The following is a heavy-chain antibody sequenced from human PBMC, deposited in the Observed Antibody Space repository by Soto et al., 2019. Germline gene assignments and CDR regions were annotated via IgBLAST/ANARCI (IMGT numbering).Heavy chain of an antibody. D-gene: IGHD2-15*01. J-gene: IGHJ2*01. V-gene: IGHV1-18*01. CDR2: IGPYVGKT. CDR1: GYIFNNFG. Sequence: QGQLVQSGAEVRKPGASVKVSCQASGYIFNNFGLSWVRQVPGQGLECVGWIGPYVGKTDDAPKFRDRGTPTADPTTNTASMELRSLTADDSALYYCARCYCSIVSCFTCWHFDLWGRGTLVTVSS. CDR3: ARCYCSIVSCFTCWHFDL.